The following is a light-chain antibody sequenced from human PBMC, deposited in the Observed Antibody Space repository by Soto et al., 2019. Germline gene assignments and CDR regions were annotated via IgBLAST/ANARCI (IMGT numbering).Light chain of an antibody. CDR2: GAS. CDR3: QQYDNWTPT. CDR1: QTIRSN. Sequence: EILMTQSPATLSVSPGERATLSCRASQTIRSNLAWYQHTPGQAPRILLYGASNRETGIPARFTCSGAGTECTRTISSLQSEDVEVDSCQQYDNWTPTFGGGTKVDIK. J-gene: IGKJ4*01. V-gene: IGKV3-15*01.